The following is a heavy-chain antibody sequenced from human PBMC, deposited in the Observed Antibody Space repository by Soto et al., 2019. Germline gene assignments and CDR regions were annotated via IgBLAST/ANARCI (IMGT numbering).Heavy chain of an antibody. J-gene: IGHJ4*02. D-gene: IGHD1-26*01. Sequence: SETLSLTCTVSGGSISSYYWSWIRQPPGKGLEWIGYIYYSGSTNYNPSLKSRITISVDTSKNQFSLKLSSVTAADTAVYYCRRGWGRTFDYWGQEPLVTVSS. CDR2: IYYSGST. V-gene: IGHV4-59*08. CDR1: GGSISSYY. CDR3: RRGWGRTFDY.